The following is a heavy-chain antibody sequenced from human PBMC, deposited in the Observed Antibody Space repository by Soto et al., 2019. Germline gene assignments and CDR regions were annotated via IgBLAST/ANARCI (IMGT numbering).Heavy chain of an antibody. Sequence: ASVKVSCKASGYTFTSSGISWVRQAPGQGLEWIGWISAYNGNTNYAQKIQGRVTMTTDTSTSTAYMELRSLRSDDQAVYYCAREDRGTIFGVVIPRGGFDPWGQGTLVTVSS. CDR2: ISAYNGNT. D-gene: IGHD3-3*01. CDR1: GYTFTSSG. V-gene: IGHV1-18*01. J-gene: IGHJ5*02. CDR3: AREDRGTIFGVVIPRGGFDP.